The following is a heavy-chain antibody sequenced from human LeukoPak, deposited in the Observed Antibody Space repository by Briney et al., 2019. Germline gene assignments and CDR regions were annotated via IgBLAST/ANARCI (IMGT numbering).Heavy chain of an antibody. Sequence: ASVKVSCKASGYTFTSYYMHWVRQAPGQGLEWMGWINPNSGGTNYAQKFQGKVTMTRDTSITTAYMELSRLGSDDTAVYYCARDLEYYDSSGYYYYWGQGTLVTVSS. CDR3: ARDLEYYDSSGYYYY. V-gene: IGHV1-2*02. J-gene: IGHJ4*02. D-gene: IGHD3-22*01. CDR1: GYTFTSYY. CDR2: INPNSGGT.